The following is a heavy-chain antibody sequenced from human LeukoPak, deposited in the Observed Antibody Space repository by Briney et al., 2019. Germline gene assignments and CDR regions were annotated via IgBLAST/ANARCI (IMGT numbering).Heavy chain of an antibody. J-gene: IGHJ4*01. V-gene: IGHV3-23*01. D-gene: IGHD3-22*01. CDR3: ARGPGSSGGAYVGDY. CDR2: ISGSGGST. CDR1: GFTFSSYA. Sequence: PGGSLRLSCAASGFTFSSYAMSWVRQAPGKGLEWVSAISGSGGSTYYADSVKGRFTISRDNAKSTLYLQMNSLRAEDTAVYYCARGPGSSGGAYVGDYWGHGTLVTVSS.